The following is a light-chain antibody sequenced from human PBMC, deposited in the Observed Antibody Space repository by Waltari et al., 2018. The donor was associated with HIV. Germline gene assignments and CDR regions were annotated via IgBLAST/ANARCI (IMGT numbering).Light chain of an antibody. J-gene: IGLJ3*02. V-gene: IGLV3-25*03. CDR1: ALPQPY. Sequence: SYELTQPPSVSASPVQTARITCSGDALPQPYYYWYQQRPGQAPALVIYKDKERPSGIPERFSGSSSGTTVTLTISGVQAEDEADYYCKSVESSGSRVFGGGTKLTVL. CDR2: KDK. CDR3: KSVESSGSRV.